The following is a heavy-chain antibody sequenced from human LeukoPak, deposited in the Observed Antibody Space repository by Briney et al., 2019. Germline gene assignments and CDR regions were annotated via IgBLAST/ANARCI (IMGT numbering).Heavy chain of an antibody. Sequence: GASVKVSCKASGGTFSSYAISWVRQAPGQGLEWMGGIIPIFGTANYAQKFQGRVTITADESTSTAYIELSSLRSEDTAVYYCARGTGNIGTPPPYYMDVWGKGTTVTVSS. V-gene: IGHV1-69*13. CDR1: GGTFSSYA. CDR2: IIPIFGTA. D-gene: IGHD2/OR15-2a*01. CDR3: ARGTGNIGTPPPYYMDV. J-gene: IGHJ6*03.